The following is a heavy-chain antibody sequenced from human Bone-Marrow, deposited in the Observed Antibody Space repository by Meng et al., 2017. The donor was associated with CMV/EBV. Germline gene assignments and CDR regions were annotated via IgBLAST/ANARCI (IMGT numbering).Heavy chain of an antibody. CDR1: GFTFSSYS. CDR3: ASETYYDFWSGYYS. Sequence: GESLKISCAASGFTFSSYSMNWVRQAPGKGLEWVSSISSSSSTIYYADSVKGRFTISRDNAKNSLYLQMNSLRAEDTAVYYCASETYYDFWSGYYSWGQGTLVTVSS. D-gene: IGHD3-3*01. V-gene: IGHV3-48*04. J-gene: IGHJ4*02. CDR2: ISSSSSTI.